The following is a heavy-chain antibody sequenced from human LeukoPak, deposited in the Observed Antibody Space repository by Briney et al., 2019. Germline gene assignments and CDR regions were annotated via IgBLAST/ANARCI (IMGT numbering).Heavy chain of an antibody. Sequence: AGGSLRLSCVASGFKFSNFAMSWVRQAPGRGLQWVSAIRSVGNDASYADSVRGRFTISRDNSKNTLYLQMNSLRAEDTAVYYCAKRRNTVVVPAAEIDYRGQGTLVTVSS. CDR1: GFKFSNFA. CDR2: IRSVGNDA. D-gene: IGHD2-2*01. V-gene: IGHV3-23*01. CDR3: AKRRNTVVVPAAEIDY. J-gene: IGHJ4*02.